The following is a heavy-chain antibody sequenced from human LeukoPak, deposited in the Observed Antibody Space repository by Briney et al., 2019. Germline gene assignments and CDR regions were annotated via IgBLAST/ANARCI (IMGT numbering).Heavy chain of an antibody. CDR3: ASGCDSSGWTSDDY. J-gene: IGHJ4*02. CDR1: GGTFSSYA. V-gene: IGHV1-69*04. Sequence: ASVKLSCKASGGTFSSYAISWVRQAPGQGLEWMGRIIPILGIANYAQKFQGRVTITADKSTSTAYMELSSLRSEDTAVYYCASGCDSSGWTSDDYWGQGTLVTVSS. CDR2: IIPILGIA. D-gene: IGHD6-19*01.